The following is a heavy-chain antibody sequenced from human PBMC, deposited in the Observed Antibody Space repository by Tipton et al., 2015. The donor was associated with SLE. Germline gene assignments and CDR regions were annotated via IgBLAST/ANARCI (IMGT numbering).Heavy chain of an antibody. D-gene: IGHD6-19*01. J-gene: IGHJ4*02. CDR1: GYSISSGYY. V-gene: IGHV4-38-2*02. CDR2: IYHSGST. CDR3: ARDQGAGDYFDY. Sequence: TLSLTCAVSGYSISSGYYWGWIWQPPGKGLEWIGSIYHSGSTYYNPSLKSRVTISVDTSKNQFSLKLSSVTAADTAVYYCARDQGAGDYFDYWGQGTLVTVSS.